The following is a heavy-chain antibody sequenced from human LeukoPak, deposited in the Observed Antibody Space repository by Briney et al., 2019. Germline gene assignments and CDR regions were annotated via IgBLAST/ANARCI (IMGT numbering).Heavy chain of an antibody. CDR3: AKDNLPIRYCSGGSCYFPAEYFQH. J-gene: IGHJ1*01. V-gene: IGHV3-23*01. CDR2: ISGSGGST. D-gene: IGHD2-15*01. Sequence: GGSLRLSCAASGFTFSSYAMSWVRQAPGKGLEWVSAISGSGGSTYYADSVKGRFTISRDNSKYTLYLQMNSLRAEDTAVYYCAKDNLPIRYCSGGSCYFPAEYFQHWGQGTLVTVSS. CDR1: GFTFSSYA.